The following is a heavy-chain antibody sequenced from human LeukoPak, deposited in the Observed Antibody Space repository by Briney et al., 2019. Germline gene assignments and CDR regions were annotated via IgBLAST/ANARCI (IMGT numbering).Heavy chain of an antibody. Sequence: PGGSLRLSCAASGFTFSSYSMNWVRQAPGKGLEWVSSISSSNSYIYYADSVRGRFTISRDNAKNSLYLQMNSLRAEDTAVYYCARSPSTVTTSWFDPWGQGTLVTVSS. D-gene: IGHD4-11*01. J-gene: IGHJ5*02. CDR2: ISSSNSYI. V-gene: IGHV3-21*01. CDR3: ARSPSTVTTSWFDP. CDR1: GFTFSSYS.